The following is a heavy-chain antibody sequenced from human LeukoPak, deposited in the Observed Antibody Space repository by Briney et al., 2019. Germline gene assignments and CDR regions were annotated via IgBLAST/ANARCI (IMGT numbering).Heavy chain of an antibody. CDR2: IVVGSGNT. Sequence: SVKVSCKASGFTFTSSAVQWVRQARGQRLEWIGWIVVGSGNTNYAQKFQERVTITRDMSTSTAYMELSSLRSEDTAVYYCAREAVSFIAVAKDGYFDFWGQGSLVTVSS. D-gene: IGHD6-19*01. J-gene: IGHJ4*02. CDR1: GFTFTSSA. V-gene: IGHV1-58*01. CDR3: AREAVSFIAVAKDGYFDF.